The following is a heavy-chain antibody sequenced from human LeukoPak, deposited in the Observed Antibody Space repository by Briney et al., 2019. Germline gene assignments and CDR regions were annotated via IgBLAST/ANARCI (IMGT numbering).Heavy chain of an antibody. V-gene: IGHV4-34*01. CDR3: ARDGREGSGSYAYY. Sequence: SETLSLTCAVYGGSFSGYYWSWIRQPPGKGLEWIGEINHSGSTNYNPSLKSRVTISVYTSKNQFSLKLSSVTAADTAVYYCARDGREGSGSYAYYWGQGTLVTVSS. J-gene: IGHJ4*02. D-gene: IGHD1-26*01. CDR2: INHSGST. CDR1: GGSFSGYY.